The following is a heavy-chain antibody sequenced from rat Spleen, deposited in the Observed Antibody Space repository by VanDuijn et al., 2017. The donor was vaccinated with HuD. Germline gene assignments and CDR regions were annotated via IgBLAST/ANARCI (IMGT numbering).Heavy chain of an antibody. J-gene: IGHJ2*01. Sequence: EVQLVESGGGLVQPGRSLKLSCAASGFTFSDYYMAWVRQAPKKGLKWVASISTGGGNTYYRDSVKGRFTISRDNAKSTLYLQMDSLRSEDTATYYCTREGNSGYDYWGQGVMVTVSS. D-gene: IGHD4-3*01. CDR2: ISTGGGNT. V-gene: IGHV5-25*01. CDR1: GFTFSDYY. CDR3: TREGNSGYDY.